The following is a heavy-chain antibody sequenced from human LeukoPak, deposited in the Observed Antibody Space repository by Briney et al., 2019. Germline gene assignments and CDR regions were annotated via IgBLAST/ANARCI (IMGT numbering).Heavy chain of an antibody. V-gene: IGHV4-38-2*02. CDR2: IYHSGST. CDR3: ARGSNWNLDY. D-gene: IGHD1-20*01. Sequence: TSETLSLTCTVSGYSISSGYYWGWIRQPPGKGLEWIGSIYHSGSTYYNPSLKSRVTISVDTSKNQFSLKLSSVTAADTAVYYCARGSNWNLDYWGQGTLVTVSS. CDR1: GYSISSGYY. J-gene: IGHJ4*02.